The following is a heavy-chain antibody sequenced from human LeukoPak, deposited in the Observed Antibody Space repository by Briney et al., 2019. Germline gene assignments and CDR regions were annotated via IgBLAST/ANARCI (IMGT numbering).Heavy chain of an antibody. D-gene: IGHD4-11*01. CDR3: ARGDTVTTDY. CDR2: IFTTGST. J-gene: IGHJ4*02. Sequence: PSETLSLTCTVSGGSISSFYWSWIRQPAGKGLEWIGRIFTTGSTNYSPSLKSRVTMSVDTSKNQFSLKLSSVTAADTAVYYCARGDTVTTDYWGQGTLVTVSS. V-gene: IGHV4-4*07. CDR1: GGSISSFY.